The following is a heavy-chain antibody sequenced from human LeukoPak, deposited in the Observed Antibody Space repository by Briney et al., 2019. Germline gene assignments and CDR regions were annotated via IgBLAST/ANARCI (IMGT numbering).Heavy chain of an antibody. CDR1: GFSFTTYW. V-gene: IGHV3-7*01. J-gene: IGHJ4*02. CDR2: IKQDGTEK. Sequence: GGSLRLSCGASGFSFTTYWMGWVRQAPGKGLEWVANIKQDGTEKYYVDSVKGRFTISRDNAKNSLYLQMNSLRVEDTAVYYCAKLAKYFYGSETYYFFEHWGQGTPVTASS. D-gene: IGHD3-10*01. CDR3: AKLAKYFYGSETYYFFEH.